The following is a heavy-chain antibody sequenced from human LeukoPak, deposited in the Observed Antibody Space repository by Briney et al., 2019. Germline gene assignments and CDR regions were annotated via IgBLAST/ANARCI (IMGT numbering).Heavy chain of an antibody. Sequence: SETLSLTCTVSGGSISSGDYYWSWIRQPPRKGLEWIGYIYYSGSTYYNPSLKSRVTISVDTSKNQFSLKLSSVTAADTAVYYCAREGYSSGWYYYFDYWGQGTLVTVSS. CDR3: AREGYSSGWYYYFDY. D-gene: IGHD6-19*01. CDR2: IYYSGST. CDR1: GGSISSGDYY. V-gene: IGHV4-30-4*01. J-gene: IGHJ4*02.